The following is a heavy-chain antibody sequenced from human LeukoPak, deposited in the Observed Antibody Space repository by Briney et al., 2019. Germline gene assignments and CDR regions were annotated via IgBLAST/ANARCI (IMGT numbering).Heavy chain of an antibody. V-gene: IGHV1-8*02. CDR2: MNPNSGNT. CDR3: ASSGSQEAYWFDP. CDR1: GYTFTSYD. D-gene: IGHD1-26*01. J-gene: IGHJ5*02. Sequence: ASVKVSCKASGYTFTSYDINWVRQATGQGLEWMGWMNPNSGNTGYAQKFQGRVTMTTDTSTSTAYMELRSLRSDDTAVYYCASSGSQEAYWFDPWGQGTLVTASS.